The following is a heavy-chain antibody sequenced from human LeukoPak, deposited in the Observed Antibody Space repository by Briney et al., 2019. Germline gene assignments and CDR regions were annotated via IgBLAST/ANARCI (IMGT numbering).Heavy chain of an antibody. D-gene: IGHD3-16*02. Sequence: SETLSLTCTVSGGSISSSSYYWGWIRQPPGKGLEWIGSIYYSGSTYYNPSLKSRVTISVDTSKNQFSLKLSSVTAADTAVYYCARRYYDYVWGSYRYGFDYWGQGTLVTVSS. J-gene: IGHJ4*02. CDR3: ARRYYDYVWGSYRYGFDY. CDR1: GGSISSSSYY. CDR2: IYYSGST. V-gene: IGHV4-39*01.